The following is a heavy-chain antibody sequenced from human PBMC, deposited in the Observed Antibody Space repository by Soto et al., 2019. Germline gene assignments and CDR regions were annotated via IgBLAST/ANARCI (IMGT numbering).Heavy chain of an antibody. CDR3: ARNYYDSSGISAFDI. D-gene: IGHD3-22*01. CDR1: GGTFSSYA. CDR2: IIPIFGTA. V-gene: IGHV1-69*13. Sequence: SVKVSCKASGGTFSSYAISWVRQSPGQGLEWMGGIIPIFGTANYAQKFQGRVTITADESTSTAYMELSSLRSEDTAVYYCARNYYDSSGISAFDIWGQGTMVTVSS. J-gene: IGHJ3*02.